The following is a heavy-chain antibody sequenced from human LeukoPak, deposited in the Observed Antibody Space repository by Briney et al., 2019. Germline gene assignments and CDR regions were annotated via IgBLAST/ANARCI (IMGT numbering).Heavy chain of an antibody. CDR3: AIRYSSNWYSDAFDI. V-gene: IGHV4-39*07. Sequence: SETLSLTCTVSGGSISSSSYYWGWIRQPPGKGLEWIGSIYYSGSTYYNPSLKSRVTISVDTSKKQFSLKLNSVTAADTAVYYCAIRYSSNWYSDAFDIWGQGTEVTVSS. J-gene: IGHJ3*02. CDR1: GGSISSSSYY. CDR2: IYYSGST. D-gene: IGHD6-13*01.